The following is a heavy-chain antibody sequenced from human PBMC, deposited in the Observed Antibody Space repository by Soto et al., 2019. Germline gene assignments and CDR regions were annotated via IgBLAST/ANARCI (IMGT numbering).Heavy chain of an antibody. CDR3: ARDPPPGLTVSFAY. D-gene: IGHD6-19*01. CDR2: ISSSSSYI. CDR1: GFNFSSYS. V-gene: IGHV3-21*01. Sequence: GGSLRLSCAASGFNFSSYSMNWVRQAPGKGLEWVSSISSSSSYIYYADSVKGRFTISRDNAKNSLYLQMNSLRAEDTAVYYCARDPPPGLTVSFAYWGQGTLVTVSS. J-gene: IGHJ4*02.